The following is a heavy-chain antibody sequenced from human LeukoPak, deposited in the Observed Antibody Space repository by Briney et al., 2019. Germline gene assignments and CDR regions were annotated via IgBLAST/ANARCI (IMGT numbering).Heavy chain of an antibody. D-gene: IGHD5-18*01. J-gene: IGHJ4*02. CDR1: GDSVSSNSAA. CDR3: ARTGYSYGRLGLDY. V-gene: IGHV6-1*01. CDR2: TYYRSKWYN. Sequence: KSSQTLSLTCAISGDSVSSNSAAWNWIRQSPSGGLEWLGRTYYRSKWYNDYAVSVKSRITINPDTSKNQFSLQLNSVTPEDTAVYYCARTGYSYGRLGLDYWGQGTLVTVSS.